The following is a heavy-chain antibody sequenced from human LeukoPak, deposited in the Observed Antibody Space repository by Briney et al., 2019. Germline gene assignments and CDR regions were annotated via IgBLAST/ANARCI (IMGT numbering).Heavy chain of an antibody. Sequence: ASVKVSCKASGGTFSSYAISWVRQAPGQGLEWMGRIIPIFGIANYAQKFQGRVTITADKSTSTAYMELSSPRSEDTAVYYCASHIVVVPAALYYYYGMDVWGQGTTVTVSS. CDR3: ASHIVVVPAALYYYYGMDV. V-gene: IGHV1-69*04. D-gene: IGHD2-2*01. J-gene: IGHJ6*02. CDR2: IIPIFGIA. CDR1: GGTFSSYA.